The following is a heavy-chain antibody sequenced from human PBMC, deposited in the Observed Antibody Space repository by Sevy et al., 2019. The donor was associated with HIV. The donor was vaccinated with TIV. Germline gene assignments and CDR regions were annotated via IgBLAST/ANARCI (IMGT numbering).Heavy chain of an antibody. J-gene: IGHJ4*02. CDR2: IFHSGST. Sequence: SETLSLTCAVSGFSISSSNWWSWVRQPPGKGLEWIGEIFHSGSTNYNPSLKSRVTISLDKSNNHYSLKLSSVTAADTAVYYSARDLKRGYSSGIDYWGQGTLVTVSS. D-gene: IGHD5-18*01. CDR1: GFSISSSNW. CDR3: ARDLKRGYSSGIDY. V-gene: IGHV4-4*02.